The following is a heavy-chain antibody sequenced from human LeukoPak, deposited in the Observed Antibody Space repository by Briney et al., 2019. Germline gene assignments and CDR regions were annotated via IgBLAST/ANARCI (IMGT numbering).Heavy chain of an antibody. CDR1: GGSIGSYY. CDR3: AILGYCSSTSCPYYFDY. D-gene: IGHD2-2*01. J-gene: IGHJ4*02. V-gene: IGHV4-59*08. CDR2: IYYSGST. Sequence: SETLSLTCTVSGGSIGSYYWSWIRQPPGKGLEWIAYIYYSGSTNHNPSLKSRVTMSVDTSKNQFSLKLSSVTAADTAVYYCAILGYCSSTSCPYYFDYWGQGTLVTVSS.